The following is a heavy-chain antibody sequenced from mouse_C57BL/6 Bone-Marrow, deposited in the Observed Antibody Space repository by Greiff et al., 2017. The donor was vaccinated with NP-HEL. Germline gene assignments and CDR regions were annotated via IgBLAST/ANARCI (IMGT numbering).Heavy chain of an antibody. Sequence: VQLQQSGAELVRPGASVKLSCTASGFNIKDDYMPWVKQRPEKGLEWIGWIDPENGDTEYASKFQGKATITADTASNTAYLQLSSLTSEDTAVYYCTTFYFDYWGQGTTLTVSS. CDR1: GFNIKDDY. J-gene: IGHJ2*01. CDR3: TTFYFDY. V-gene: IGHV14-4*01. CDR2: IDPENGDT.